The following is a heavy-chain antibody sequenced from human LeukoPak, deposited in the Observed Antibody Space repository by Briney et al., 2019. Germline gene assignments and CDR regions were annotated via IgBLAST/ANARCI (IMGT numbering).Heavy chain of an antibody. CDR1: GYTFTGYY. CDR3: ARVDMAMVRGVTPFDY. J-gene: IGHJ4*02. D-gene: IGHD3-10*01. CDR2: INPNSGGT. Sequence: ASVKVSCKASGYTFTGYYMHWVRQAPGQGLEWMGWINPNSGGTNYAQKFQGRVTMTRDTSISTAYMELSRLRSDDTAVYYCARVDMAMVRGVTPFDYWGQGTLVTVSS. V-gene: IGHV1-2*02.